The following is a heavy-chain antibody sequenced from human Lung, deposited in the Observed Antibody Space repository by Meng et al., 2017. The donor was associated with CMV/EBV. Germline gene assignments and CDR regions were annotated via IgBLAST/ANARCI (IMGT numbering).Heavy chain of an antibody. V-gene: IGHV5-51*01. CDR2: IYPGDSDT. J-gene: IGHJ4*02. CDR3: ARRGSTWFVDY. CDR1: GYNFDNYW. Sequence: GESLKISCKGSGYNFDNYWIGWVRQMPGKGLEWMGLIYPGDSDTRYSPAFQGQVTISADKSISTAYLQWSGLKASDTAMYYCARRGSTWFVDYWGQGTLVTVSS. D-gene: IGHD3-10*01.